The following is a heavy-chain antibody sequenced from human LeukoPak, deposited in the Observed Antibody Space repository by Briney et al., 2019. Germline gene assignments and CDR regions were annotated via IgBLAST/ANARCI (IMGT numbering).Heavy chain of an antibody. CDR2: IYTSGST. J-gene: IGHJ3*02. Sequence: SETLSLTCTVSGGSISSGSYYWSWIRQPAGKGLEWIGRIYTSGSTNYNPSLKSRVTISVDTSKNQFSLKLSSVTAADTAVYYCARVLDTAMVYLPPYAFDIWGQGTMVTVSS. CDR3: ARVLDTAMVYLPPYAFDI. V-gene: IGHV4-61*02. CDR1: GGSISSGSYY. D-gene: IGHD5-18*01.